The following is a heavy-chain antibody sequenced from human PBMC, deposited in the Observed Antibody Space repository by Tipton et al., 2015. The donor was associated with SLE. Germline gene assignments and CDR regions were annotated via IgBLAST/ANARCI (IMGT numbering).Heavy chain of an antibody. V-gene: IGHV4-31*03. CDR1: GGSISSGTYY. CDR2: IYYSGST. D-gene: IGHD2-2*01. Sequence: TLSLTCTVSGGSISSGTYYWSWIRQHPGKGLEWIGYIYYSGSTYYNPSLKSRVTISVDTSKNQFSLKLSSVTAADTAVYFCARRASIIVVVPAAIDYGDYYFDDWGQGSLVTVSS. CDR3: ARRASIIVVVPAAIDYGDYYFDD. J-gene: IGHJ4*02.